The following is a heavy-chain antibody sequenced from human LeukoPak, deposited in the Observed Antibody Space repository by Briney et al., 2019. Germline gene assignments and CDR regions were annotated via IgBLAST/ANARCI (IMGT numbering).Heavy chain of an antibody. V-gene: IGHV4-34*01. CDR3: ARGDSSGYKRSALYFDY. CDR2: INHSGST. CDR1: GGSFSGYY. Sequence: SETLSLTCAGYGGSFSGYYWSWIRHPPGKGLEWIGEINHSGSTNYNPSLKSRVTISVDTSKNQFSLKLSSVTAADTAVYYCARGDSSGYKRSALYFDYWGQGTLVTVSS. J-gene: IGHJ4*02. D-gene: IGHD3-22*01.